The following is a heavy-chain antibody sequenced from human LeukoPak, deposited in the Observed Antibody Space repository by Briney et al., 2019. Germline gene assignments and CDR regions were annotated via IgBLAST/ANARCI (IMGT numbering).Heavy chain of an antibody. CDR2: IYYSGST. CDR3: ARGGVIGPDYYYYGMDV. D-gene: IGHD3-16*02. Sequence: SETLSLTCTVSGGSISSYYWSWIRQSPGKGLEWIGYIYYSGSTNYNPSLKSRVTISVDTSKNQFSLKLSSVTAADTAVYYCARGGVIGPDYYYYGMDVWGQGTTVTVSS. J-gene: IGHJ6*02. V-gene: IGHV4-59*01. CDR1: GGSISSYY.